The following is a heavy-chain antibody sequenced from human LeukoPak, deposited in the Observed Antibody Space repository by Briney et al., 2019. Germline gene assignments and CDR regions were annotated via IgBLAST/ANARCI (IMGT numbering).Heavy chain of an antibody. Sequence: LETLSLTCTVSGGSISSYYWSWIRQPPGKGLEWIGYIYYSGSTNYNPSLKSRVTISVDTCKNQFSLKLSSVTAADTAVYYCARDLGGVGGFDYWGQGTLVTVSS. CDR2: IYYSGST. J-gene: IGHJ4*02. CDR3: ARDLGGVGGFDY. CDR1: GGSISSYY. D-gene: IGHD3-10*01. V-gene: IGHV4-59*01.